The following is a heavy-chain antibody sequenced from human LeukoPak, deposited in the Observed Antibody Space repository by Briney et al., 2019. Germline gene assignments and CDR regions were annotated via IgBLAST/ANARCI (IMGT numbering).Heavy chain of an antibody. D-gene: IGHD1-1*01. Sequence: GESLRISCKGSGYSFTSNWISWVRQMPGKGLEGMGRFNPSDSYTNYSPSFQGHFTSSADKSINTAYLQCSSLKASDTAMYYCARQPEGTWFDPWGQGTMVTVSS. CDR2: FNPSDSYT. CDR1: GYSFTSNW. V-gene: IGHV5-10-1*01. CDR3: ARQPEGTWFDP. J-gene: IGHJ5*02.